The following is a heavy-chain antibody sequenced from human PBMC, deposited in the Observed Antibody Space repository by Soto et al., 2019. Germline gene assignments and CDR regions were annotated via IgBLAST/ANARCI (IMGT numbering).Heavy chain of an antibody. Sequence: EVQLVQSGPEVRQPGDSLKISCKGSGYGFYDYWIVWVRQMPGKGLEWMGIIYPDDSRTRYSPSLQGQVTMSAEQSLKTAHVQETTLKASDCGTYYCAGFGGAALSDNWFDIWGQGTLVTVSS. CDR3: AGFGGAALSDNWFDI. J-gene: IGHJ5*02. D-gene: IGHD3-16*01. V-gene: IGHV5-51*03. CDR2: IYPDDSRT. CDR1: GYGFYDYW.